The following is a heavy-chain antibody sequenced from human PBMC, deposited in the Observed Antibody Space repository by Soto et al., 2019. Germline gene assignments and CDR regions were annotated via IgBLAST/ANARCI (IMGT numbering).Heavy chain of an antibody. D-gene: IGHD3-3*01. CDR3: AKDALNYDFWSGYKTAGDY. V-gene: IGHV3-23*01. CDR1: GFTFSSYA. CDR2: ISGSGGST. Sequence: EVQLLESGGGLVQPGGSLRLSCAASGFTFSSYAMSWVRQAPGKGLEWVSAISGSGGSTYYADSVKGRFTISRDNSKNTLYPQMNSARSEDTAVYYCAKDALNYDFWSGYKTAGDYCVHGTLVTVSS. J-gene: IGHJ4*01.